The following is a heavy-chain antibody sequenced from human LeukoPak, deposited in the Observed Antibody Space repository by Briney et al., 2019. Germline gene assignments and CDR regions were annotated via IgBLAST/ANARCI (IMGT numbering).Heavy chain of an antibody. V-gene: IGHV3-48*03. CDR1: GFTFSSYE. J-gene: IGHJ6*02. CDR2: ISSSGSTI. CDR3: ARELYYYDSSGSNYYYYGMDV. D-gene: IGHD3-22*01. Sequence: QPGGSLRLSCAASGFTFSSYEMNWVRQAPGKGLEWVSYISSSGSTIYYADSVKGRFTISRDNAKNSLYLQMNSLRAEDTAVYYCARELYYYDSSGSNYYYYGMDVWGQGTTVTVSS.